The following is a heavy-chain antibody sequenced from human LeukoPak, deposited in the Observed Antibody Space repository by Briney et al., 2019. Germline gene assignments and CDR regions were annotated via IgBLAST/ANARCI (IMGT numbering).Heavy chain of an antibody. CDR2: ISGSGGIT. CDR1: GYTFSSYA. CDR3: AKDLGVGDSSGYYWAYFDY. J-gene: IGHJ4*02. Sequence: TGGSLRLSCAASGYTFSSYAMSWVRQTPGGVLEWVSDISGSGGITYYADSVKGRFTISRDNSKNMLYLQMNSLRAEDTAVHYCAKDLGVGDSSGYYWAYFDYWGQGTLVTVSS. V-gene: IGHV3-23*01. D-gene: IGHD3-22*01.